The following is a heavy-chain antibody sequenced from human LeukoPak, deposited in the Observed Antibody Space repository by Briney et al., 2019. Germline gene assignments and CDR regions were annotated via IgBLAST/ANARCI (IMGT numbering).Heavy chain of an antibody. CDR3: ARDLVGAVTENGAFDI. D-gene: IGHD1-26*01. CDR1: GFTFSSYS. V-gene: IGHV3-21*01. CDR2: ISSSSSYI. J-gene: IGHJ3*02. Sequence: GGSLRLSCAASGFTFSSYSMNWVRQAPGKGLEWVSSISSSSSYIYYADSVKGRLTISRDNAKNSLYLQMNSLRAEDTAVYYCARDLVGAVTENGAFDIWGQGTMVTVSS.